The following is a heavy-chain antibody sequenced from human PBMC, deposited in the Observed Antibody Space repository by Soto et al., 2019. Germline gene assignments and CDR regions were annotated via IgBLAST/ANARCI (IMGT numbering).Heavy chain of an antibody. Sequence: GSLRLSCAASGFTFSSYSMNWVRQAPGKGLEWVSYISSSSSTIYYADSVKGRFTISRDNAKDSLYLQMNSLRAEDTAVYYCARDLTTIFHDYWGQGTLVTVSS. V-gene: IGHV3-48*01. CDR1: GFTFSSYS. D-gene: IGHD3-3*01. J-gene: IGHJ4*02. CDR3: ARDLTTIFHDY. CDR2: ISSSSSTI.